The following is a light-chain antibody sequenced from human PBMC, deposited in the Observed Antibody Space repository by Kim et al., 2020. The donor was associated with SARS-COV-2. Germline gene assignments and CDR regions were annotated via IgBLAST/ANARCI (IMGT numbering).Light chain of an antibody. Sequence: ALGERVRIMHRGEGCQKHHPSWLQQKPGQAPILVMHDNNNVRPSGVPDRFSGSNSGNTASLTITGAQVEDEAAYYCGSRDNNGQVVFGGGTQLTVL. CDR1: GCQKHH. CDR2: DNN. CDR3: GSRDNNGQVV. J-gene: IGLJ3*02. V-gene: IGLV3-19*01.